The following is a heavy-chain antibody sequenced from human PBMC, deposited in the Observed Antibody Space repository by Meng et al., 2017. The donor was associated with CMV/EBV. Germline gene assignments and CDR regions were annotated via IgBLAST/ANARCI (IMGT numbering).Heavy chain of an antibody. Sequence: SETLSLTCTVSGGSISSSSYYWGWVRQPPGQGFEWIGSLYYTGSTYYNTSLGSRVTMSVDTSRNQFSLTLSSVPAADTAVYYCARQGRASPTTGVFWGPGILVTVSS. V-gene: IGHV4-39*01. CDR1: GGSISSSSYY. CDR2: LYYTGST. D-gene: IGHD1-26*01. CDR3: ARQGRASPTTGVF. J-gene: IGHJ4*02.